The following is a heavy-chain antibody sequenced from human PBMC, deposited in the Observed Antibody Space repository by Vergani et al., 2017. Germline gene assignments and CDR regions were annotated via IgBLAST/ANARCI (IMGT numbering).Heavy chain of an antibody. CDR1: GGSISSYY. Sequence: QVQLQESGPGLVKPSETLSLTCTVSGGSISSYYWSWIRQPPGKGLEWIGYIYTSGSTNYNPSLKSRVTISVDTAKNQFSLKLSSVTAADTAVYYCARLSFGSDYVDYWGQGTLVTVSS. J-gene: IGHJ4*02. CDR3: ARLSFGSDYVDY. V-gene: IGHV4-4*09. D-gene: IGHD2-15*01. CDR2: IYTSGST.